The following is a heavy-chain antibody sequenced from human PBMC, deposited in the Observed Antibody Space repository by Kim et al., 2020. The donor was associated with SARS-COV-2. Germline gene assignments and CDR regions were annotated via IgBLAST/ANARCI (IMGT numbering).Heavy chain of an antibody. CDR2: IYYSGST. D-gene: IGHD2-15*01. CDR3: ARGDRGWTTYNWFDP. Sequence: SETLSLTCTVSGGSVSSGSYYWSWIRQPPGKGLEWIGYIYYSGSTNYNPSLKSRVTISVDTSKNQFSLKLSSVTAADTAVYYCARGDRGWTTYNWFDPWG. V-gene: IGHV4-61*01. J-gene: IGHJ5*02. CDR1: GGSVSSGSYY.